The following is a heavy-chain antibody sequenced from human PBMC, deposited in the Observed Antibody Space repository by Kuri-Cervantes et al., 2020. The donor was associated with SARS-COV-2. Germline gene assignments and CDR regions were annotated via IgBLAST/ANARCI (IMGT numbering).Heavy chain of an antibody. CDR3: ARVGIAAWWYFDY. CDR1: GGSISSGSYY. Sequence: SCTVSGGSISSGSYYWSWIRQPAGKGLEWIGRIYTSGSTNYNPSLKSRVTISVDTSKNQFSLKLSSVTAADTAVYYCARVGIAAWWYFDYWGQGTLVTVSS. J-gene: IGHJ4*02. D-gene: IGHD6-6*01. CDR2: IYTSGST. V-gene: IGHV4-61*02.